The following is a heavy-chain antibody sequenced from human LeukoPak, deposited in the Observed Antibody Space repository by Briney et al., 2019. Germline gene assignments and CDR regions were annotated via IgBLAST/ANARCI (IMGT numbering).Heavy chain of an antibody. V-gene: IGHV1-8*01. CDR3: APASTYYYDSSGYTPDAFDI. D-gene: IGHD3-22*01. Sequence: ASVKVSCKASAYSFTSYDINWVRQATGQGLEWMGWMNPNSGNTGYAQKFQGRVTMTEDTSTDTAYMELSSLRSEDTAVYYCAPASTYYYDSSGYTPDAFDIWGQGTMVTVSS. CDR1: AYSFTSYD. CDR2: MNPNSGNT. J-gene: IGHJ3*02.